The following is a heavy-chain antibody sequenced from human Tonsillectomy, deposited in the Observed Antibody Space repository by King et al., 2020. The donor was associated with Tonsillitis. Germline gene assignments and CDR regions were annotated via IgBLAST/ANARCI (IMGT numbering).Heavy chain of an antibody. V-gene: IGHV5-51*01. J-gene: IGHJ3*02. CDR3: VRLLERHRINDAFDI. Sequence: VQLVESGAEVKKPGESLKISCKGSGYSFTNYWIGWVRQMPGKGLEWMGIIYPGDSDIRYSPSFRGQVTISADKSITTAYLQWGSLKASDTAMYYCVRLLERHRINDAFDIWGQGTMVTVSS. CDR1: GYSFTNYW. CDR2: IYPGDSDI. D-gene: IGHD1-1*01.